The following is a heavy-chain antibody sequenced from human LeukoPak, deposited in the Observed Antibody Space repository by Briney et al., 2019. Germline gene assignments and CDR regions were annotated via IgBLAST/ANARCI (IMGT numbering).Heavy chain of an antibody. CDR1: GGSISSYY. CDR2: IYYSGST. CDR3: ARGSRLRFDP. Sequence: SETLSLTCTVSGGSISSYYWSWIRQPPGKGLEWIGYIYYSGSTNYNPSLKSRVTISVDTSKNQFSLKLSSVTAADTAVYYCARGSRLRFDPWGQGTLVTVCS. D-gene: IGHD3-10*01. J-gene: IGHJ5*02. V-gene: IGHV4-59*08.